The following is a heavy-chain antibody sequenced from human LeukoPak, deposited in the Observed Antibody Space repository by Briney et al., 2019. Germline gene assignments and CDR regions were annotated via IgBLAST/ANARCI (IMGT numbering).Heavy chain of an antibody. CDR1: GGTFISYT. CDR3: ARDPDSDYGDYDGFDP. J-gene: IGHJ5*02. V-gene: IGHV1-69*04. Sequence: SVKVSFKASGGTFISYTISWLRQAPGQGLEWMGRIIPILGIANYAQKFQGRVTITADKSKSTAYMELSSLRSEDTAVYYCARDPDSDYGDYDGFDPWGQGTLATVSS. CDR2: IIPILGIA. D-gene: IGHD4-17*01.